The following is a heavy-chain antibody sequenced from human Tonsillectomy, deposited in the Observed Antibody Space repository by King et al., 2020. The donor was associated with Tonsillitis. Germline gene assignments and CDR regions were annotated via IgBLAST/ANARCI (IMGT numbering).Heavy chain of an antibody. Sequence: VQLVESGGGLVQPGGSLRLSCAASGFTFSSYSMSWVRQAPGEGLEWVSYISSSLSTIYYADSVKGRFTISRDNAKNSLYLQMNSLRAEDTAVYYCARDNSYGDFFYYYGMDVWGQGTTVTVSS. J-gene: IGHJ6*02. D-gene: IGHD4/OR15-4a*01. CDR1: GFTFSSYS. CDR2: ISSSLSTI. V-gene: IGHV3-48*04. CDR3: ARDNSYGDFFYYYGMDV.